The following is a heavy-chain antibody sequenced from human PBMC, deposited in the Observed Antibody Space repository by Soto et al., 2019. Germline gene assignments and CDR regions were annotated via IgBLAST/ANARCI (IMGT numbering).Heavy chain of an antibody. D-gene: IGHD2-15*01. Sequence: GASGKVCCKASGYTFTSYAMHWGRQAPGQRLEWMGWINAGNGNTKYSQKFQGRVTITRDTSASTAYMELSSLRSEDTAVYYCARGSSGGSCYLGWFDPWGQGSLVTVSP. V-gene: IGHV1-3*01. CDR3: ARGSSGGSCYLGWFDP. J-gene: IGHJ5*02. CDR2: INAGNGNT. CDR1: GYTFTSYA.